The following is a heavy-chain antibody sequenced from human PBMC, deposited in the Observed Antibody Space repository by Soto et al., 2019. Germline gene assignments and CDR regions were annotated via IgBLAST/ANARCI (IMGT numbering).Heavy chain of an antibody. V-gene: IGHV1-18*01. Sequence: QVQLVQSGAEVRNPGASVKVSCKASGYIFTSYGISWVRQAPGQGLEWMGWISSYNGNTNYAQKFQGRVTMTRDTSISTAYMELSRLRSDDTAVYYCARGIDYWGQGTLVTVSS. J-gene: IGHJ4*02. CDR2: ISSYNGNT. CDR3: ARGIDY. D-gene: IGHD3-10*01. CDR1: GYIFTSYG.